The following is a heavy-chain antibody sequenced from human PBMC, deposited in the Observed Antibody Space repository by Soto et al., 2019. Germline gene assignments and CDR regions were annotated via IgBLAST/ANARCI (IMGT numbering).Heavy chain of an antibody. D-gene: IGHD3-22*01. CDR3: AFPDDSSGFDY. J-gene: IGHJ4*02. CDR1: GFTFSSYA. CDR2: ISGSGGST. Sequence: LRLSCAASGFTFSSYAMNWVRQSPERGLEWASSISGSGGSTYYTDSVKGRFTISRDNSKNTLYLQMNSLRAGDTAVYYCAFPDDSSGFDYWGQGTLVTVSS. V-gene: IGHV3-23*01.